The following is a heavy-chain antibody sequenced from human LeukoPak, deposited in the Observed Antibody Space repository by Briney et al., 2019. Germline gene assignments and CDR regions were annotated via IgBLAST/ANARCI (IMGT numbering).Heavy chain of an antibody. D-gene: IGHD5-12*01. CDR3: IEATQWIVATNWFDP. CDR2: TKNNGAVGTT. V-gene: IGHV3-15*01. J-gene: IGHJ5*02. CDR1: GFTFYYIW. Sequence: KAGGSLRLSSAASGFTFYYIWMNRVRQAPGKGLEWVGRTKNNGAVGTTDYAAPVKGTFTTSRDDSKNTLHLQMISVKNKDTAEYYWIEATQWIVATNWFDPWGEGTPVSVS.